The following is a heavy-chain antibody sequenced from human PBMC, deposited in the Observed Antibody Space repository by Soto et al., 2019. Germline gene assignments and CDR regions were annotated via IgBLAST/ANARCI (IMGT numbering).Heavy chain of an antibody. D-gene: IGHD3-22*01. Sequence: QLQLQESGPGLVKPSDTLSLTCTVSGVSIRSGSYYWGWIRQPPGQGLEWIGSIYYSGSTYYNPFIKSRVTISVTTSKNLFSLVLTSVAAEDAAVYYGGTSDPTGSGLPPFYYYDDMDVWGQGTAVIVSS. CDR1: GVSIRSGSYY. CDR3: GTSDPTGSGLPPFYYYDDMDV. CDR2: IYYSGST. J-gene: IGHJ6*02. V-gene: IGHV4-39*01.